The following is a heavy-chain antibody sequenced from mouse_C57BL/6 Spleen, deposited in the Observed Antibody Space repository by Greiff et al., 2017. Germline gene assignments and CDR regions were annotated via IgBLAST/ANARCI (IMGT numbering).Heavy chain of an antibody. CDR1: GFTFSSYA. J-gene: IGHJ2*01. D-gene: IGHD2-1*01. V-gene: IGHV5-4*03. CDR3: ARLGRNGFDY. CDR2: ISDGGSYT. Sequence: EVKLMESGGGLVKPGGSLKLSCAASGFTFSSYAMSWVRQTPEKRLEWVATISDGGSYTYYPDNVKGRFTISRDNAKNNLYLQMSHLQSEDTAMYSCARLGRNGFDYWVQGTTLTVSS.